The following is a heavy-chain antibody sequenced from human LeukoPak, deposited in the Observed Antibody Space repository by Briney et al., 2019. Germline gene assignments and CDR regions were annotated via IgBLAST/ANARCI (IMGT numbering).Heavy chain of an antibody. Sequence: ASVKVSCKASGYTFTSHGLSWARQAPGLGLEWMGWISIYSGNTNYAQKFQDRISMTTYTSTSTAYMELRSLKSDDTAVYYCARDPGGTWGFDYWGQGALVTVSS. V-gene: IGHV1-18*01. D-gene: IGHD7-27*01. CDR2: ISIYSGNT. J-gene: IGHJ4*02. CDR1: GYTFTSHG. CDR3: ARDPGGTWGFDY.